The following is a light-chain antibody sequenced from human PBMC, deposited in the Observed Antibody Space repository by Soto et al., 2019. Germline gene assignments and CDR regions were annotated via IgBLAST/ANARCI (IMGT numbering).Light chain of an antibody. CDR2: GAS. CDR3: QQYGSSPPWT. Sequence: IVLTQSPGTLSLSPGERATLSCRASQSVSSSYLAWYQQKPGQAPRLLIYGASSRATGIPDRFSGSGSGTDFTLTISRLEPEDFAVNYCQQYGSSPPWTFGQGTKV. J-gene: IGKJ1*01. V-gene: IGKV3-20*01. CDR1: QSVSSSY.